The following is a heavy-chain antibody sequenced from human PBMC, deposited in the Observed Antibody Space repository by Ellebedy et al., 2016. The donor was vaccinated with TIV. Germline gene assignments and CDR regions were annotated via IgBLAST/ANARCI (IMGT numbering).Heavy chain of an antibody. CDR2: INTDGDIT. CDR1: GFTFSDSW. D-gene: IGHD3-10*01. V-gene: IGHV3-74*01. CDR3: ARDPDAFGDQYFDL. J-gene: IGHJ5*01. Sequence: PGGSLRLSCAVSGFTFSDSWMQWARQAPGTGLVWVSRINTDGDITNYADSVKGRFTISRDNSKNTLDLQMNNLRTEDTAVYYCARDPDAFGDQYFDLWGQGTLVIVSS.